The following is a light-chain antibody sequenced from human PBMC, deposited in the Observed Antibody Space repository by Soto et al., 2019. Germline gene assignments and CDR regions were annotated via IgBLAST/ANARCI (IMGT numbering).Light chain of an antibody. CDR3: QQYVSSPRT. Sequence: ENVLTQPPGTLSLSPGESATLSCRASQIVYNGYLAWYQQKPGQPPRLLIFGASTRASGVPDRFSGSESGTDFTLTINRLQPEDFAVYYCQQYVSSPRTFGQGTRVEIK. CDR1: QIVYNGY. CDR2: GAS. J-gene: IGKJ1*01. V-gene: IGKV3-20*01.